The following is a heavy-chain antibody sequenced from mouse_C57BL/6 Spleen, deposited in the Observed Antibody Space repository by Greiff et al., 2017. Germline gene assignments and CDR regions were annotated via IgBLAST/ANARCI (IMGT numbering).Heavy chain of an antibody. V-gene: IGHV1-4*01. Sequence: VKLQESGAELARPGASVKMSCKASGYTFTSYTMHWVKQRPGQGLEWIGYINPSSGYTKYNQKFKDKATLTADKSSSTAYMQLSSLTSEDSAVYYCARVYYYGSSYGAMDYWGQGTSVTVSS. D-gene: IGHD1-1*01. CDR1: GYTFTSYT. CDR2: INPSSGYT. J-gene: IGHJ4*01. CDR3: ARVYYYGSSYGAMDY.